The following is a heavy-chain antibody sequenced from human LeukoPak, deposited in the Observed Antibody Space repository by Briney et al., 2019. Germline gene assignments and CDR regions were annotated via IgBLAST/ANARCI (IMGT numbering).Heavy chain of an antibody. J-gene: IGHJ5*02. Sequence: GGSLRLSCVASGFTFTRAWMTWVRQTPGKGLEWVGRIKSKTDGGTTDYAAPVKGRFAISRDDSNNTLYLQMNILKTEDTAVYYCSRGYYYGSGTPVWFDPWGQGTLVTVSS. V-gene: IGHV3-15*01. CDR1: GFTFTRAW. CDR3: SRGYYYGSGTPVWFDP. D-gene: IGHD3-10*01. CDR2: IKSKTDGGTT.